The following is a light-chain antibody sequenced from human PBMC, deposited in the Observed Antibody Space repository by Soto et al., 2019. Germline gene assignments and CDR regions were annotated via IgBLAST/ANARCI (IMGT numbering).Light chain of an antibody. CDR2: DAS. V-gene: IGKV3-20*01. CDR3: EQYERPPFA. J-gene: IGKJ2*01. CDR1: HRVSNSY. Sequence: EIVLPQSPGTLSLFPGDRATLSFRASHRVSNSYLAWFQQKPGQALRLLIYDASSMAAGVPDRVSGGGSGTDFTLTISALVTEDCALSLCEQYERPPFAFGQGTRLEI.